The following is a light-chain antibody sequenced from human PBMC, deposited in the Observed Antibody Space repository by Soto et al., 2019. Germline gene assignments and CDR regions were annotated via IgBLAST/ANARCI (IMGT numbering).Light chain of an antibody. J-gene: IGLJ2*01. Sequence: QSVLKQPPSVSGAPGQRVTISCTGSNSNIGAGFDVHWYQQFPGTAPKLLIYRNNQRPSGVPDRFSGSKSGTSASLAITGRQAEDEADYYCQSFWVFGGGTKLTVL. CDR1: NSNIGAGFD. V-gene: IGLV1-40*01. CDR3: QSFWV. CDR2: RNN.